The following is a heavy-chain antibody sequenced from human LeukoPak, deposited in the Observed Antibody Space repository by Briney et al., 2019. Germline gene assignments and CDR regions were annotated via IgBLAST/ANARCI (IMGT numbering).Heavy chain of an antibody. CDR1: GGSISSGGYS. CDR3: ARNGGNSDFDY. Sequence: SETLSLTCAVSGGSISSGGYSWSWIRQPPGKGLEWIGYIYHNGNTYYSPSLKSRVTISVDRSKNQLSLKLSSVTAADTAIYYCARNGGNSDFDYWGQGTLVTVSS. V-gene: IGHV4-30-2*01. CDR2: IYHNGNT. D-gene: IGHD4-23*01. J-gene: IGHJ4*02.